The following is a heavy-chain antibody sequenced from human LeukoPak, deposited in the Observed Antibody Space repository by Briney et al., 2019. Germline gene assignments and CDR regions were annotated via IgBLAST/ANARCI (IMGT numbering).Heavy chain of an antibody. V-gene: IGHV3-23*01. CDR3: AKDLTPDGAWDIDY. CDR2: IYGGTTPTI. D-gene: IGHD3-9*01. CDR1: GFTFSKYT. J-gene: IGHJ4*02. Sequence: GGSLRLSCVGSGFTFSKYTMSWARQVPGKGLEWVAGIYGGTTPTIFYSDSVKGRFTISRDNSMNTVYLQMNGLRAEDTAIYYCAKDLTPDGAWDIDYWGQGTPITVSS.